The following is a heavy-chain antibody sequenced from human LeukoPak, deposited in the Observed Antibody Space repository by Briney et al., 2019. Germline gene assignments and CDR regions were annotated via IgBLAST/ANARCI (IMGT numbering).Heavy chain of an antibody. V-gene: IGHV1-2*02. CDR1: RYTFTRYY. CDR2: INPYSGGT. CDR3: ARDGCSGVSCFSNWFDP. D-gene: IGHD2-15*01. J-gene: IGHJ5*02. Sequence: ASVKVSYKPSRYTFTRYYMHWVRQPPGQGLEGMGWINPYSGGTTYAQKLQGRVTMTRDTSISTDYMELSRLKSDDTAVYYCARDGCSGVSCFSNWFDPWGQGTLVTVSS.